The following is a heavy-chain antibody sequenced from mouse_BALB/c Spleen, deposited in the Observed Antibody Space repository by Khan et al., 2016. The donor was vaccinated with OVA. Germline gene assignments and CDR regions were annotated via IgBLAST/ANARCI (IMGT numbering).Heavy chain of an antibody. D-gene: IGHD1-1*01. J-gene: IGHJ3*01. V-gene: IGHV3-2*02. CDR3: ARGPYCGSSWFAY. CDR2: ISYSGST. CDR1: GYSITSDYA. Sequence: EVELVESGPGLVKPSQSLSLTCTVTGYSITSDYAWNWIRQFPGNKLEWMGYISYSGSTSYNPSLKSRISITRDTSKNQFFLQLNSVTTEDTATYYCARGPYCGSSWFAYWGQGTLVTVSA.